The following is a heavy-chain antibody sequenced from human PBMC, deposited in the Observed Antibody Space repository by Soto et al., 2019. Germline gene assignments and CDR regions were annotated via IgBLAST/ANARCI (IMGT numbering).Heavy chain of an antibody. CDR1: GFTFSSYG. J-gene: IGHJ4*02. D-gene: IGHD3-3*01. Sequence: QVQLVESGGGVVQPGRSLRLSCAASGFTFSSYGMHWVRQAPGKGLEWVAVIWYDGSNKYYADSVKGRFTISRDNSKNTLYLQMNSLRAEDTAVYYCARDTSGIFGVVIPFDYWGRGTLVTVSS. CDR2: IWYDGSNK. CDR3: ARDTSGIFGVVIPFDY. V-gene: IGHV3-33*01.